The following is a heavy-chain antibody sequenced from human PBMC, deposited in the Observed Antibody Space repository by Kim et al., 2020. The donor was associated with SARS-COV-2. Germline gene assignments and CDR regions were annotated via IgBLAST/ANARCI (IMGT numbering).Heavy chain of an antibody. V-gene: IGHV1-69*13. CDR3: AREGGGHMKTHPPTNWFDP. CDR1: GGTFSSYA. Sequence: SVKVSCKASGGTFSSYAISWVRQAPGQGLEWMGGIIPIFGTANYAQKFQGRVTITADESTSTAYMELSSLRSEDTDVYYCAREGGGHMKTHPPTNWFDPWGQGTLVTVSS. D-gene: IGHD3-16*01. J-gene: IGHJ5*02. CDR2: IIPIFGTA.